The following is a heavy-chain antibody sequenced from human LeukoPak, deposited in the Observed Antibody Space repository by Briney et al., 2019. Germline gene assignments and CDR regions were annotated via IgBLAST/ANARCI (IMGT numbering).Heavy chain of an antibody. D-gene: IGHD3-10*01. Sequence: PGGSLRLSCAASGFTFSSYEMNWVHQAPGKGLEWVSYISSSGSTIYYADSVKGRFTISRDNAKNSLYLQMNSLRAEDTAVYFCARDRYYIFDYWGQGAPVTVSS. J-gene: IGHJ4*02. CDR3: ARDRYYIFDY. CDR2: ISSSGSTI. CDR1: GFTFSSYE. V-gene: IGHV3-48*03.